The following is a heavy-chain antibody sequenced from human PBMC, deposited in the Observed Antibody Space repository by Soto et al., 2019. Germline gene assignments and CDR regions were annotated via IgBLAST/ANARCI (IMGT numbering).Heavy chain of an antibody. CDR2: INHSGST. J-gene: IGHJ6*02. D-gene: IGHD1-7*01. CDR1: GGSFSGYY. Sequence: SETLSLTCAVYGGSFSGYYWSWIRQPPGKGLEWIGEINHSGSTNYNPSLKSRVTISVDTSKNQFSLRLSSVTAADTAVYYCARDWDITGTTDYYGMDVWGQGTTVT. V-gene: IGHV4-34*01. CDR3: ARDWDITGTTDYYGMDV.